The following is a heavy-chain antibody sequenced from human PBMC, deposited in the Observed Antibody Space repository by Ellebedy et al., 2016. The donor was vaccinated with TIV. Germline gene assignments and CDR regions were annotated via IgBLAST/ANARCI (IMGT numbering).Heavy chain of an antibody. CDR2: IHSDGSST. V-gene: IGHV3-74*01. CDR1: GFTFSSYD. D-gene: IGHD5-24*01. CDR3: ARGDVGAFDL. J-gene: IGHJ3*01. Sequence: GGSLRLSXVASGFTFSSYDMHWVRQAPGKGPVWVSRIHSDGSSTTYAESVKGRLTISRDNAKNTVLLQMNSLRADDTAIYYCARGDVGAFDLWGQGTMVTVSS.